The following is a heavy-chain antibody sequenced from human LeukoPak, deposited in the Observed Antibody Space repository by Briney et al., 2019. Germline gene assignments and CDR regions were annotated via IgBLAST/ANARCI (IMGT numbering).Heavy chain of an antibody. J-gene: IGHJ2*01. CDR2: VSAYNGNT. D-gene: IGHD6-13*01. V-gene: IGHV1-18*01. CDR1: GYTFTSYG. Sequence: ASVKVSCKASGYTFTSYGICWVRQAPGQGLEWMGLVSAYNGNTNYAKKFLGRVTMTTDTSTSTAYMELRSLRSDDPAVYYCARGPYSNNAPNWYFDLWGRGTLVTVSS. CDR3: ARGPYSNNAPNWYFDL.